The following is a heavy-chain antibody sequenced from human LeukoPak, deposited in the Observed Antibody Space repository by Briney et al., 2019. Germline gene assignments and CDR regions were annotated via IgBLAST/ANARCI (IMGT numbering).Heavy chain of an antibody. Sequence: PGGSLRLSCAVSGFTFDDYAMHWVRQVPGKGLEWVSGISPRGDITYYKDSVRGRFTISRDNFKNTVSLQLNSLRAEDTAMYYCAKDDDWGRFNHWGQGTLVTVSS. CDR2: ISPRGDIT. CDR1: GFTFDDYA. CDR3: AKDDDWGRFNH. V-gene: IGHV3-23*01. J-gene: IGHJ1*01. D-gene: IGHD3-16*01.